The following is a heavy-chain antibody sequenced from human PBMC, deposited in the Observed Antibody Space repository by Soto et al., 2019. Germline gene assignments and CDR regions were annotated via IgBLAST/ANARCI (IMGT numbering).Heavy chain of an antibody. V-gene: IGHV3-7*01. CDR3: AREGSGSITMVRGVIYYMDV. CDR2: IKQDGSEK. Sequence: GGSLRLSCAASGFTFSSYWMSWVRQAPGKGLEWVANIKQDGSEKYYVDSVKGRFTISRDNAKNSLYLQMNSLRAEDTAVYYCAREGSGSITMVRGVIYYMDVWGKGTTVTVSS. J-gene: IGHJ6*03. D-gene: IGHD3-10*01. CDR1: GFTFSSYW.